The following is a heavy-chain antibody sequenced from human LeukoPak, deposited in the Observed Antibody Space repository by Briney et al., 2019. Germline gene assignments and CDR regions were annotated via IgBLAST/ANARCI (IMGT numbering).Heavy chain of an antibody. V-gene: IGHV4-31*03. CDR2: IYYSETT. Sequence: SQTPSLTCTDSGGSISSGGYHWYWIRQHPGKGLEWIGHIYYSETTYYNPSLKSRVTISVDTSKNQFSLKLRSVTAADTAVYYCARRDSPRYRMDVWGQGTTVTV. CDR3: ARRDSPRYRMDV. D-gene: IGHD3-22*01. J-gene: IGHJ6*02. CDR1: GGSISSGGYH.